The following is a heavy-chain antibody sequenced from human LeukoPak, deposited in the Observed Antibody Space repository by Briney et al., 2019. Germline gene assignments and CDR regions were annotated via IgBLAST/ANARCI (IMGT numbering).Heavy chain of an antibody. V-gene: IGHV3-23*01. CDR2: ISSSGNT. D-gene: IGHD6-19*01. CDR3: VKGRISEDGLDF. J-gene: IGHJ4*02. CDR1: GFTFSSYS. Sequence: GGSLRLSCAAPGFTFSSYSMNWVRQAPGKGLDWVSSISSSGNTYYADSVKGRFTISRDNSKNMLYLQMNSLRAEDTAVYYCVKGRISEDGLDFWGQGTLVTVSS.